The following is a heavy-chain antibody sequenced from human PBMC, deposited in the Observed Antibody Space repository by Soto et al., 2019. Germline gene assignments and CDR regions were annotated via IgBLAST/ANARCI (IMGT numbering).Heavy chain of an antibody. Sequence: QVQLVQSGAEVKKPGSSVTVSCKTSGGTFSKDAINWVRQAPGQGLEWMGLLIPVFGSPIYAQKFQGRIRITAAESTSTAFMDLSSLRSEETAVYYCTRVLGYTFEPGKTRYYAMDVWGQGTTVSVSS. CDR3: TRVLGYTFEPGKTRYYAMDV. D-gene: IGHD5-18*01. V-gene: IGHV1-69*01. J-gene: IGHJ6*02. CDR2: LIPVFGSP. CDR1: GGTFSKDA.